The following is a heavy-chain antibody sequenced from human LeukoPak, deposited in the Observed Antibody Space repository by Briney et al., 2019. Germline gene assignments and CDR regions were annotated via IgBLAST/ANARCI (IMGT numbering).Heavy chain of an antibody. CDR3: ARDLGVNLGYNWFAP. J-gene: IGHJ5*02. Sequence: GASVKVSCKASGGTFGSYAVSWVRQAPGQGLEWMGGLIPLLATANYAQKFQGRVTITTDESTTTAYMELSSLRSEDTALYYCARDLGVNLGYNWFAPWGQGTLVTVSS. V-gene: IGHV1-69*05. CDR2: LIPLLATA. CDR1: GGTFGSYA. D-gene: IGHD1-26*01.